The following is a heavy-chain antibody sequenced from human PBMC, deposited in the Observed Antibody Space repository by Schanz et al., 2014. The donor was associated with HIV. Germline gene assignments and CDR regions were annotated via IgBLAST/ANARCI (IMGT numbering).Heavy chain of an antibody. V-gene: IGHV3-7*01. D-gene: IGHD4-17*01. J-gene: IGHJ3*02. CDR1: GFTFSSYA. CDR3: AKEATVVTPALDI. Sequence: EVQLLESGGGLVQPGGSLRLSCAASGFTFSSYAMSWVRQAPGKGLEWVANIKQDATEKNYVDSVKGRFTISRDNAKNSLYLQMNSLRAEDTSVYYCAKEATVVTPALDIWGQGTLVTVSS. CDR2: IKQDATEK.